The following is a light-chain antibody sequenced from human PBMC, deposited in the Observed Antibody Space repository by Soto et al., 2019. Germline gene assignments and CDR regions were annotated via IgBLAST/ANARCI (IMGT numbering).Light chain of an antibody. CDR2: AAS. J-gene: IGKJ2*01. Sequence: DIQMTQSPSSLSASVGDRVTITCRASQSISSYLNWYQQKPGKAPKLLIYAASSLQSGVPSRFSGSGYGTDFTLTISRLRPEDFATYYCQQSYSTPPTLGQGTKLEIK. CDR1: QSISSY. CDR3: QQSYSTPPT. V-gene: IGKV1-39*01.